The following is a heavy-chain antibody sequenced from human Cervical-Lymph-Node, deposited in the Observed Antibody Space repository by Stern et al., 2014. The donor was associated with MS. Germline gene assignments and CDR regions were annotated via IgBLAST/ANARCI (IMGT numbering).Heavy chain of an antibody. V-gene: IGHV3-21*01. CDR2: ISSSSSYI. J-gene: IGHJ4*02. Sequence: EVQLVESGGGLVKPGGSLRLSCAASGFTFSSYSMNWVRQAPGKGLEWVSSISSSSSYIYYADSVKGRFTISRDNAKNSLYLQMNSLRAEDTAVYYCARDCSGWCDMGFYWGQGTLVTVSS. CDR1: GFTFSSYS. CDR3: ARDCSGWCDMGFY. D-gene: IGHD6-19*01.